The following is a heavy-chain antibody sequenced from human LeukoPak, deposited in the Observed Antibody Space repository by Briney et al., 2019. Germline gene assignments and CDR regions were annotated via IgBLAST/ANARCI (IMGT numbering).Heavy chain of an antibody. V-gene: IGHV3-48*04. D-gene: IGHD2-15*01. CDR3: TRVYCSGGSCYYFDY. Sequence: PGGSLRLSCAASGFTFSSYSMNWVRQAPGKGLEWVSYISGSGSSIYYADSVKGRFTISRDNAKNTLYLQMNSLRAEDTAVYYCTRVYCSGGSCYYFDYWGQGTLVTVSS. CDR1: GFTFSSYS. J-gene: IGHJ4*02. CDR2: ISGSGSSI.